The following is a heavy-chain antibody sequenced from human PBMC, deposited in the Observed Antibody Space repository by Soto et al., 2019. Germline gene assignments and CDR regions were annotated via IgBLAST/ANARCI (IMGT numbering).Heavy chain of an antibody. J-gene: IGHJ6*02. D-gene: IGHD1-26*01. CDR3: AKDLRADWESYSYYAMDV. CDR2: IIPIYGTA. CDR1: GGTFSSFT. V-gene: IGHV1-69*01. Sequence: QVQLVQSGAEVKKPGSSVKVSCKASGGTFSSFTISWVRQAPGQGLEWMGGIIPIYGTANYAQKFQGRVTITADASTRTAYMELSSLRSEDTAVYYCAKDLRADWESYSYYAMDVWGQGTTVTVSS.